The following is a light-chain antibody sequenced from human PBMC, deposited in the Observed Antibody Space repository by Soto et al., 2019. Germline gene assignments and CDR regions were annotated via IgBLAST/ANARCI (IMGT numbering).Light chain of an antibody. CDR1: QAMSTY. V-gene: IGKV1-9*01. J-gene: IGKJ4*01. Sequence: DIPLTQSPSFLSAFVGDTVTITCRASQAMSTYLAWYQQKPGKVPKLLIRSASTLQSGVPPRFSGGGSGTEFTLTISTLQPDDSGIYYCQQLNGYKLAFGGGTNVEIK. CDR3: QQLNGYKLA. CDR2: SAS.